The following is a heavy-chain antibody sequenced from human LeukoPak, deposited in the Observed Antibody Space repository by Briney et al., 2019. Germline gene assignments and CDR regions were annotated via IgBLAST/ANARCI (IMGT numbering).Heavy chain of an antibody. CDR3: ARTTSMTASGYDY. J-gene: IGHJ4*02. CDR1: GYTFTNYH. D-gene: IGHD2-21*02. V-gene: IGHV1-8*03. Sequence: ASVKVSCKASGYTFTNYHINWVRQASGQGLEWMTWIDPDTGDKGYARKFQDRVTITTDTSISTAYMELSSLSSEDTAVYFCARTTSMTASGYDYWGQGTLVTVSS. CDR2: IDPDTGDK.